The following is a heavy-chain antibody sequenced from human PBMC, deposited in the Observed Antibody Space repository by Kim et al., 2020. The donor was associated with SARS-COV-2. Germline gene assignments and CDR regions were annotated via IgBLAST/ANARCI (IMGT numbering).Heavy chain of an antibody. V-gene: IGHV1-69*13. CDR1: GDSFSSYS. CDR3: ARVPGELGSGNYYFDP. CDR2: ITPIFGAT. Sequence: SVKVPCKTYGDSFSSYSFIWVRQAPGQGLEWMGGITPIFGATNYAQTLQDRVTITADDSTTTTYMELRSLTSDDTALYYCARVPGELGSGNYYFDPWGRGTLVIVTS. J-gene: IGHJ5*02. D-gene: IGHD1-26*01.